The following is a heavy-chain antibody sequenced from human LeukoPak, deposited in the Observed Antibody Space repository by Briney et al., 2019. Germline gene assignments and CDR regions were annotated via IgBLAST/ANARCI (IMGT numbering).Heavy chain of an antibody. CDR3: AKDLTTVATPYYYYYMDV. V-gene: IGHV3-21*01. D-gene: IGHD4-23*01. Sequence: GGSLRLSCAASGFTFSTNSMNWVRQAPGKGLEWVSSIGISSSHTFYADSVKGRFTISRDNTENSVYLQMNSLRAEDTAVYYCAKDLTTVATPYYYYYMDVWGKGTTVTVSS. CDR2: IGISSSHT. J-gene: IGHJ6*03. CDR1: GFTFSTNS.